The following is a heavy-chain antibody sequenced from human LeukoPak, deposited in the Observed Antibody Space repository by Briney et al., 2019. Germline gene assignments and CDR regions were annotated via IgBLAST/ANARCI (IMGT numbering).Heavy chain of an antibody. CDR3: ARDTVAITMIVVVINGFDY. D-gene: IGHD3-22*01. Sequence: ASVKVSCKASGYTFTSYGIGWVRQAPGQGLEWMGWISAYNGNTNYAQKLQGRVTMTTDTSTSTAYMELRSLRSDDTAVYYCARDTVAITMIVVVINGFDYWGQGTLVTVSS. CDR1: GYTFTSYG. J-gene: IGHJ4*02. V-gene: IGHV1-18*01. CDR2: ISAYNGNT.